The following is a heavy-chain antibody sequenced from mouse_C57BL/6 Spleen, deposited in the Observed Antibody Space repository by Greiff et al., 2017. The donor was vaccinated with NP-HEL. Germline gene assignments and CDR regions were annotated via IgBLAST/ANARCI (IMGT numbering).Heavy chain of an antibody. CDR2: IYPGSGST. J-gene: IGHJ2*01. CDR1: GYTFTSYW. CDR3: ARDYGNYEAYYFDY. D-gene: IGHD2-1*01. Sequence: QVQLKQPGAELVKPGASVKMSCKASGYTFTSYWITWVKQRPGQGLEWIGDIYPGSGSTNYNEKFKSKATLTVDTSSSTAYMQLSSLTSEDSAVYYCARDYGNYEAYYFDYWGQGTTLTVSS. V-gene: IGHV1-55*01.